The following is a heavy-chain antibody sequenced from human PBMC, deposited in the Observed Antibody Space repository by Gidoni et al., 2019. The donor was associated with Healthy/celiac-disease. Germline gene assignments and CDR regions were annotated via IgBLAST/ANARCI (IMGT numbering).Heavy chain of an antibody. Sequence: EVQLVESGGGLVQTGGSLRLSCAASGFTVSSNYMSWVRQAPGKGLEWVSVISSGGSTYYADSVTGRFTISRDHSKNTLYLQMNSLRAEDTAVYYCARGIGSSWYSSYYYGMDVWGQGTTVTVSS. CDR3: ARGIGSSWYSSYYYGMDV. J-gene: IGHJ6*02. V-gene: IGHV3-66*01. CDR2: ISSGGST. CDR1: GFTVSSNY. D-gene: IGHD6-13*01.